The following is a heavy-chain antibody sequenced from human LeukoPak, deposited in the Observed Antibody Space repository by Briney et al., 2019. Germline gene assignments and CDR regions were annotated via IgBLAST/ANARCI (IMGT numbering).Heavy chain of an antibody. CDR3: ARAAIRYFDPPPR. D-gene: IGHD3-9*01. CDR2: INSDGSST. V-gene: IGHV3-74*01. Sequence: PGGSLRLSCAASVFTFSSYWMHWVRQAPGKVLVWVSRINSDGSSTSYADSVKGRFTISRDNAKNTLYLQMNSLRAEDTAVYYRARAAIRYFDPPPRWGQGTLVTVSS. J-gene: IGHJ4*02. CDR1: VFTFSSYW.